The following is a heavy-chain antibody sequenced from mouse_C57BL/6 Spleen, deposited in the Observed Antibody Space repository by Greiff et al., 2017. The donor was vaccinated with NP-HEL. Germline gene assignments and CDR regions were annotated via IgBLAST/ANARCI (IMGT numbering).Heavy chain of an antibody. J-gene: IGHJ1*03. Sequence: EVHLVESEGGLVQPGSSMKLSCTASGFTFSDYYMAWVRQVPEKGLEWVANINYDGSSTYYLDSLKSRFIISRDNAKNILYLQMSSLKSEDTATYYCAREAYYGSSWYFDVWGTGTTVTVSS. V-gene: IGHV5-16*01. D-gene: IGHD1-1*01. CDR3: AREAYYGSSWYFDV. CDR2: INYDGSST. CDR1: GFTFSDYY.